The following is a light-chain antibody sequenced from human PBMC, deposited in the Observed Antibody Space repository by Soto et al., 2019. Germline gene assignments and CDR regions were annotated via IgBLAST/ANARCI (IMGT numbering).Light chain of an antibody. CDR3: QSFDSNLSGGV. CDR1: SSNIGAGHD. CDR2: RNN. J-gene: IGLJ3*02. V-gene: IGLV1-40*01. Sequence: QSVLTQPPSVSGAPGQRVTISCTGNSSNIGAGHDVHWYQQPPGTAPKLLIFRNNNRASGVPGRFSGARSGTSASLAITGLQPGDEADYYCQSFDSNLSGGVFGGGTKLTVL.